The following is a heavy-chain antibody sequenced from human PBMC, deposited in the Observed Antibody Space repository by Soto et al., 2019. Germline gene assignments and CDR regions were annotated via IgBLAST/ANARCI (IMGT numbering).Heavy chain of an antibody. CDR2: ISGSGGST. CDR3: AKSFTGSPPTVCYYYYGMDV. J-gene: IGHJ6*02. V-gene: IGHV3-23*01. CDR1: GFTFSSYA. Sequence: LRLSCAASGFTFSSYAMSWVRQGPGKGLEWVSAISGSGGSTYYADSVKGRFTISRDNSKNTLYLQMNSLRAEDTAVYYCAKSFTGSPPTVCYYYYGMDVWGQGTTVTVSS. D-gene: IGHD3-16*01.